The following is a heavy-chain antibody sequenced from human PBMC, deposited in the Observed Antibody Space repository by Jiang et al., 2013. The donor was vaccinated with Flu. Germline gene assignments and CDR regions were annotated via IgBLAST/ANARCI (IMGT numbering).Heavy chain of an antibody. V-gene: IGHV3-49*04. CDR2: TRSKAHGGTT. CDR1: GFTFGDYA. J-gene: IGHJ4*02. Sequence: QLVESGGGLVQPGRSLRLSCTGSGFTFGDYAVNWVRQAPGKGLEWVGFTRSKAHGGTTDYAASVKGRFVISRDDSKTIAYLHLNSLTAEDTAVYFCSSAVGVTTAGAYYFDYWGQGTLVTVSS. D-gene: IGHD1-26*01. CDR3: SSAVGVTTAGAYYFDY.